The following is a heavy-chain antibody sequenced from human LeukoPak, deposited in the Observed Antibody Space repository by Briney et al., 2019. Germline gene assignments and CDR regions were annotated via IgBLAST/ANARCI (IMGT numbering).Heavy chain of an antibody. CDR2: FDPEDGET. CDR3: ATVGGSGSYYNNWFDP. Sequence: ASVKVSCKVSGYTLTELSMHWVRQAPGKGLEWMGGFDPEDGETIYAQKFQGRVTMTEDTSTDTAYMELSSLRSEDTAVYYCATVGGSGSYYNNWFDPWGQGTLVTVSS. CDR1: GYTLTELS. D-gene: IGHD3-10*01. J-gene: IGHJ5*02. V-gene: IGHV1-24*01.